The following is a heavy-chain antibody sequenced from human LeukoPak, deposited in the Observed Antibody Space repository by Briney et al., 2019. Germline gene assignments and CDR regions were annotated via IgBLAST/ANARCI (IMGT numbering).Heavy chain of an antibody. CDR3: AKVLFVRSSSTPYMDV. V-gene: IGHV3-30*02. J-gene: IGHJ6*03. D-gene: IGHD6-6*01. CDR1: GFTFSSYG. Sequence: PGGSLRLSCAASGFTFSSYGMHWVRQAPGKGLEWVAFIRYDGSNKYYADSVKGRFTISRDNSKNTLYLQMNRLRAEDTAVYYCAKVLFVRSSSTPYMDVWGKGTTVTVSS. CDR2: IRYDGSNK.